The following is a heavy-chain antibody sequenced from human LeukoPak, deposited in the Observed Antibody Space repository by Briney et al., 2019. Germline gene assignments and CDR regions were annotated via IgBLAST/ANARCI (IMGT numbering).Heavy chain of an antibody. Sequence: AASVKVSCKPSGYTFTTYSISWLRQAPGEGLEWMGWISAYNANTNYARKFHGRVTMTTDTSTTTAYMELRSLRSDDTAVYFCARAQYGGKSGSWYSDLWGRGTLVTVSS. CDR1: GYTFTTYS. V-gene: IGHV1-18*01. D-gene: IGHD4-23*01. J-gene: IGHJ2*01. CDR3: ARAQYGGKSGSWYSDL. CDR2: ISAYNANT.